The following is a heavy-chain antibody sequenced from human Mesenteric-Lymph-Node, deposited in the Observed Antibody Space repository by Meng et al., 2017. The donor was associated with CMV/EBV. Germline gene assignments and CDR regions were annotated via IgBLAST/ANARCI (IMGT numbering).Heavy chain of an antibody. CDR2: IIPILGIA. J-gene: IGHJ4*02. D-gene: IGHD2-2*01. CDR1: GGIFSSYT. Sequence: SVKVSCKASGGIFSSYTISWVRQAPGQGLEWMGRIIPILGIAKYAQKFQGRVTITADKSTSTAYMELSSLRSEDTAVYYCARDRCSSTSCHEYYFDYWGQGTLVTVSS. CDR3: ARDRCSSTSCHEYYFDY. V-gene: IGHV1-69*04.